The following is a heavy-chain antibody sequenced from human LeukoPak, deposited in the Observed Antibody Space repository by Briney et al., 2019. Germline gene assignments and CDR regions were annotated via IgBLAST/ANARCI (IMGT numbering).Heavy chain of an antibody. D-gene: IGHD6-13*01. J-gene: IGHJ3*02. CDR1: GDSVSSNSAA. CDR2: TNYRSKWYN. Sequence: KCSQTLSLTCAISGDSVSSNSAAWNWIRQSPSRGLEWLGRTNYRSKWYNDYAVSVKSRITINPDTSKNQFSLQLNSVTPEDTAVYYCARDISQQQLVGWERDAFDIWGQGTMVTVSS. V-gene: IGHV6-1*01. CDR3: ARDISQQQLVGWERDAFDI.